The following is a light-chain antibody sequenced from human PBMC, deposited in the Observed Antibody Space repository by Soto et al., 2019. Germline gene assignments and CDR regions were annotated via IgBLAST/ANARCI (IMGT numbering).Light chain of an antibody. Sequence: DVVMTQSPLFLPVTLGQPASVSCRSSQSLVDSDGNTHLSWYQQRPGQSPRRLIYKVSNRDSGVPDRFSGNGSGTDFTLKISRVEAEDVGVYYCMQGTQWPRTFGQGTKVEIE. CDR3: MQGTQWPRT. CDR2: KVS. V-gene: IGKV2-30*01. CDR1: QSLVDSDGNTH. J-gene: IGKJ1*01.